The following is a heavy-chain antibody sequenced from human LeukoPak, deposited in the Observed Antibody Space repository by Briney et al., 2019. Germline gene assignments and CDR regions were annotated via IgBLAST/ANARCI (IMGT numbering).Heavy chain of an antibody. CDR2: IRYDGSNK. D-gene: IGHD3-10*01. J-gene: IGHJ4*02. CDR3: ARLLNYDSGRLYFDY. CDR1: GFTFSSYG. V-gene: IGHV3-30*02. Sequence: PGGSLRLSCAASGFTFSSYGMHWVRQAPGKGLEWVAFIRYDGSNKYYADSVKGRFTISRDNSKNTLYLQMNSLRAEDTAVYYCARLLNYDSGRLYFDYWGQGTLVTVSS.